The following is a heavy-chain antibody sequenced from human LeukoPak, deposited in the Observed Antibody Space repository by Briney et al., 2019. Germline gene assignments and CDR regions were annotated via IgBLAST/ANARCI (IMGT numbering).Heavy chain of an antibody. V-gene: IGHV1-69*13. J-gene: IGHJ6*02. Sequence: SVKVSCKASGGTFSSYAISWVRQAPGQGLEWMGGIIPIFGTANYAQKFQGRVTITADESTSTAYMELSSLRAEDTAVYYRATPRRGPGSDVYYYAMDVWGQGTTVTVSS. CDR1: GGTFSSYA. D-gene: IGHD2-15*01. CDR3: ATPRRGPGSDVYYYAMDV. CDR2: IIPIFGTA.